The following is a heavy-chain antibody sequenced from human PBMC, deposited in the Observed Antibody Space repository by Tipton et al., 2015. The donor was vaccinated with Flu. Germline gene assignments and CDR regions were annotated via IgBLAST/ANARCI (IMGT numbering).Heavy chain of an antibody. V-gene: IGHV4-39*01. CDR2: IYPSGTT. CDR3: ARPSYYDVDLKNFYFDY. J-gene: IGHJ4*02. Sequence: TLSLTCTVSSGSIRSTNYFCAWIRQPPGKRLELIGSIYPSGTTYYNPSLKSRVTISADTSKSQFSLKLRSVTAADTAVYYCARPSYYDVDLKNFYFDYWGQGALVTVSS. CDR1: SGSIRSTNYF. D-gene: IGHD3-10*02.